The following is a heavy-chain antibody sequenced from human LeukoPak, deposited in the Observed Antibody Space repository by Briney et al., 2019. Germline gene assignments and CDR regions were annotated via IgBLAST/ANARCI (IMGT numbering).Heavy chain of an antibody. CDR2: IYYTGNT. D-gene: IGHD3/OR15-3a*01. V-gene: IGHV4-34*01. J-gene: IGHJ4*02. CDR3: ARQTGSGLFILP. Sequence: PSETLSLTCAVYGGSFSVYYWSWIRQPPGMGLEWIGSIYYTGNTYYNASLKSQVSISIDTSKNQFSLKLTSVTAADTAVYYCARQTGSGLFILPGGQGTLVTVSS. CDR1: GGSFSVYY.